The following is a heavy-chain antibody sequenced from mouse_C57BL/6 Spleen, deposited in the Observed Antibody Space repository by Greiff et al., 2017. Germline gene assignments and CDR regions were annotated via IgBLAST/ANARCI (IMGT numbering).Heavy chain of an antibody. CDR1: GYAFSSSW. V-gene: IGHV1-82*01. D-gene: IGHD3-2*02. J-gene: IGHJ2*01. CDR2: IYPGDGDT. Sequence: VQLQQSGPELVKPGASVKISCKASGYAFSSSWMNWVKQRPGKGLEWIGRIYPGDGDTNYNGKFKGKATLTADKSSSTAYMQLSSLTSEDSAVYFCARQLRLQNFYYRGPGTTLTVSS. CDR3: ARQLRLQNFYY.